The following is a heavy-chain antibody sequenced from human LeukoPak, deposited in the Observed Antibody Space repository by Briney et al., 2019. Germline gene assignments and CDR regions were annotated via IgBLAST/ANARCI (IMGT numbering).Heavy chain of an antibody. CDR3: ARGDYGSGPYLWGS. J-gene: IGHJ5*02. Sequence: SETLSLTCTVSGGSIFSSNSYWGWIRQPPGKGLGWIGSIYYSGNTNYNPSLKSRVTISVDTSKNQFSLKLSSVTAADTAVYYCARGDYGSGPYLWGSWGQGILVTVSP. D-gene: IGHD3-10*01. CDR2: IYYSGNT. V-gene: IGHV4-39*07. CDR1: GGSIFSSNSY.